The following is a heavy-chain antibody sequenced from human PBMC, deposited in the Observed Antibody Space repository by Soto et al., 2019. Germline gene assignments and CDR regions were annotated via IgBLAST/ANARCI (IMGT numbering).Heavy chain of an antibody. CDR3: ARRTVALDV. V-gene: IGHV4-59*01. Sequence: SETLSLTCTVSGGSISSYYWSWIRQPPGKGLEWIGYIYYSGSTNYNPSLKSRVTISVDTPKNQFSLKLSSVTAADTAVYYCARRTVALDVWGQGTTVTVSS. J-gene: IGHJ6*02. D-gene: IGHD6-19*01. CDR1: GGSISSYY. CDR2: IYYSGST.